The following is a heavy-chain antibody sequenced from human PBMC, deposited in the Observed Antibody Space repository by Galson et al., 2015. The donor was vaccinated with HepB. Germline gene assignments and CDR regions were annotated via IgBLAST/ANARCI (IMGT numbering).Heavy chain of an antibody. Sequence: SLRLSCAASGFTFDDYAMHWVRQAPGKGLEWVSGVSWNSGSIGYADSVKGRFTISRDNAKNSLYLQMNSLRAEDTALYYCAKGGGSDHYGDYPLDYWGQGTLVTVSS. CDR3: AKGGGSDHYGDYPLDY. CDR2: VSWNSGSI. V-gene: IGHV3-9*01. D-gene: IGHD4-17*01. J-gene: IGHJ4*02. CDR1: GFTFDDYA.